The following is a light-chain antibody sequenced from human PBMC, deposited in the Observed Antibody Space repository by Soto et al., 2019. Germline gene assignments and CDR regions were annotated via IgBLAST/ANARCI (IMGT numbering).Light chain of an antibody. CDR2: DVS. CDR3: SSYTSSSLYV. CDR1: SSDVGGYNY. Sequence: QSALTQPASVSGSPGQSITISCTGTSSDVGGYNYVSWYQQLPGKAPKLMIYDVSDRPSGFSNRFSGSKSGNTASLTISWLQAEDEADYYCSSYTSSSLYVFGTGTKLTVL. J-gene: IGLJ1*01. V-gene: IGLV2-14*01.